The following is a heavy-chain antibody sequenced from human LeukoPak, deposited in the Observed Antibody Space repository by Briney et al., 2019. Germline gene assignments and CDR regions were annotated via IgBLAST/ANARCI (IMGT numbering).Heavy chain of an antibody. V-gene: IGHV3-33*08. CDR2: MWYDGSNK. J-gene: IGHJ4*02. Sequence: GGSLRLSCAASGFTFSSYAMSWVRQAPGKGLEWVAVMWYDGSNKYYADSVKGRFTISRDDSKNTLYLQMNSLRAEDTAMYYCARGLPPVMKYYFDYWGQGTLVTVSS. CDR1: GFTFSSYA. CDR3: ARGLPPVMKYYFDY. D-gene: IGHD4-11*01.